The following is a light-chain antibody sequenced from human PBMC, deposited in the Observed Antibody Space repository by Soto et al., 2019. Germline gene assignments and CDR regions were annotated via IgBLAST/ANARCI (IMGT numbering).Light chain of an antibody. CDR2: AAS. J-gene: IGKJ1*01. V-gene: IGKV1-27*01. CDR1: QGISNY. CDR3: QTDNSAPRT. Sequence: DIQMTQSPSSLSASVGDTVTITCRASQGISNYLAWYQQKPGKVPKLLIYAASTLQSGVPARFSGSGSGTDFTLTISSLQPDDVATYYCQTDNSAPRTFGQGTKVEIK.